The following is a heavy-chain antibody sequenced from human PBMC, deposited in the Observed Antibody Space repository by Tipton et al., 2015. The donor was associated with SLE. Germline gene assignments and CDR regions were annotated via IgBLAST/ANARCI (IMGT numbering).Heavy chain of an antibody. J-gene: IGHJ4*02. D-gene: IGHD3-10*01. V-gene: IGHV4-61*02. CDR2: IYSIGST. Sequence: TLSLTRTVSGASLSSGDYYWSWIRQSAGKGLEWIGRIYSIGSTYYNPSLQSRVSMSVDTSKNQFSLKLRSMTAADTAVYYCARDGDGSDYWGQGTLVSVSS. CDR1: GASLSSGDYY. CDR3: ARDGDGSDY.